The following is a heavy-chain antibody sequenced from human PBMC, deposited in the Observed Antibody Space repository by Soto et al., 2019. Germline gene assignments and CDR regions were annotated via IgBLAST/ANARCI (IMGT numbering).Heavy chain of an antibody. CDR2: ISYDGSNK. CDR1: GFTFSSYA. Sequence: QVQLVESGGGVVQPGRSLRLSCAASGFTFSSYAMHWVRQAPGKGLEWVAVISYDGSNKYYADSVKGRFTISRDNSKNTLYLQMNSLRAEDTAVYYGARGVTYCGGDCSYYFDYWGQGTLVTVSS. D-gene: IGHD2-21*02. V-gene: IGHV3-30-3*01. J-gene: IGHJ4*02. CDR3: ARGVTYCGGDCSYYFDY.